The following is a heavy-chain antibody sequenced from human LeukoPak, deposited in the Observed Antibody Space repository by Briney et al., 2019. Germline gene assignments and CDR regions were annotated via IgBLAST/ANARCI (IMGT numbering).Heavy chain of an antibody. CDR3: ARNQRRLDY. V-gene: IGHV3-7*01. J-gene: IGHJ4*02. CDR1: GFTFSSYW. D-gene: IGHD1-14*01. Sequence: GGSLRLSCAASGFTFSSYWMSWVRQAPGKGLEWVANIKQDGSEKYYVDSVKGRSTISRDNAKNSLHLQVNSLRAEDTAVYYCARNQRRLDYWGQGTLVIVSS. CDR2: IKQDGSEK.